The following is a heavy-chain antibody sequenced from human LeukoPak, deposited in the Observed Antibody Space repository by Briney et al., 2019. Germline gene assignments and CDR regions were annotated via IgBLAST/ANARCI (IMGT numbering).Heavy chain of an antibody. D-gene: IGHD2-2*02. V-gene: IGHV3-23*01. J-gene: IGHJ3*02. Sequence: PGGSLRLSCAASGFTFSSYAMSGVRQAPGKGLEWVSGISGSGGSTYYAGSVKGRFTISRDNSKNTLYLQMNSLRAEDTAIYYCAKEYLSAFDIWGQGTMVTVSS. CDR2: ISGSGGST. CDR3: AKEYLSAFDI. CDR1: GFTFSSYA.